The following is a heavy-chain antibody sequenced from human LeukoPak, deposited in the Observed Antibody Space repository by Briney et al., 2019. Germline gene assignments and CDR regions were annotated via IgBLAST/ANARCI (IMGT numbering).Heavy chain of an antibody. CDR2: VYPSGST. D-gene: IGHD4/OR15-4a*01. J-gene: IGHJ6*03. V-gene: IGHV4-4*07. Sequence: NPSETLSLTCTVSGGSINGYYWSWIRQPAGKRLEWLGRVYPSGSTNDNPSLKRRVTLSVDTSKNQFSLKVTSVTAADTAVYYCAREVPYYMDVWGKGTTVTVSS. CDR3: AREVPYYMDV. CDR1: GGSINGYY.